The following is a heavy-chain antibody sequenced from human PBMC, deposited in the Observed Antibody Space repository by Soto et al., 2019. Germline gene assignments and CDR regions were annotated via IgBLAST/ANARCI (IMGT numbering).Heavy chain of an antibody. J-gene: IGHJ4*02. CDR2: INHSGST. V-gene: IGHV4-34*01. CDR3: ARGFASLDSSGYPEYYFDY. Sequence: SETLSLTCAVYGGSFSGYYWSWIRQPPGKGLEWIGEINHSGSTNYNPSLKSRVTISVDTSKNQFSLKLSSVTAADTAVYYCARGFASLDSSGYPEYYFDYWGQGTLVTAS. CDR1: GGSFSGYY. D-gene: IGHD3-22*01.